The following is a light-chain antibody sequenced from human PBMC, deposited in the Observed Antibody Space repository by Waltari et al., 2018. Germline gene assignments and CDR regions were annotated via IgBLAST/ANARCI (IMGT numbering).Light chain of an antibody. CDR3: QSYDRTLRVRV. J-gene: IGLJ3*02. CDR1: SSNIAPAYD. Sequence: QPAPTQPPPVSGAPGPRVTLSCTGTSSNIAPAYDVPWYQQLPGSAPKRLIVGVTIRPAGVPDRFSGSKSGNSASLTITGLQAEDEADYYCQSYDRTLRVRVFGGGTKLTVL. V-gene: IGLV1-40*01. CDR2: GVT.